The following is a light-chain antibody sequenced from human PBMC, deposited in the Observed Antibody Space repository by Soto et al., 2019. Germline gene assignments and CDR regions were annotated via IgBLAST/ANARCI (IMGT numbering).Light chain of an antibody. CDR1: QSVSSSY. CDR3: QQYNSWPRT. J-gene: IGKJ1*01. Sequence: EIVLTQSPGTLSLTPGERATLSCRASQSVSSSYLAWYQQKPGQAPRRLIYGASSRATGIPDRFSGSGSGTEFTLTISSLQSEDFAVYYCQQYNSWPRTFGQGTKV. V-gene: IGKV3-20*01. CDR2: GAS.